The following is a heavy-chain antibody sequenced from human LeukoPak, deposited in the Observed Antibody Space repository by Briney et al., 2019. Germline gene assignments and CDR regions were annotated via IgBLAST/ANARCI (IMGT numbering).Heavy chain of an antibody. J-gene: IGHJ4*02. CDR2: ISGSGGST. Sequence: PRGALRVSCAVSGFTFSSYAMCWGRQAPGKGREWVSAISGSGGSTYFAESVKGRFTISRDNSKNTLYLQMNSLRAEDTAVYYCAKDIVVSRAGYSSGWYGDYWGQGTLVTVSS. V-gene: IGHV3-23*01. D-gene: IGHD6-19*01. CDR1: GFTFSSYA. CDR3: AKDIVVSRAGYSSGWYGDY.